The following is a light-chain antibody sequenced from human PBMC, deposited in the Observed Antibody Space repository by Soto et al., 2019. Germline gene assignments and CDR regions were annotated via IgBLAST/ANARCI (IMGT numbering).Light chain of an antibody. CDR2: DAS. CDR1: HDINNY. Sequence: DIQMTQSPSSLSASVGDRVTITCQASHDINNYLNWYQQKPGKAPKLLIYDASNLETGVPSRFSGGGSGTDFTITISSLQPEDIATYYCQQYGNLLWTFGQGTRVEIK. CDR3: QQYGNLLWT. V-gene: IGKV1-33*01. J-gene: IGKJ1*01.